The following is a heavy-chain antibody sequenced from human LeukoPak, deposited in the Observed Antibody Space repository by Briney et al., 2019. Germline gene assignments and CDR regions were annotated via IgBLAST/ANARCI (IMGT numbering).Heavy chain of an antibody. V-gene: IGHV3-30*04. CDR3: AKDRTVGASYWYFDL. D-gene: IGHD1-26*01. CDR1: GFTFSSFG. J-gene: IGHJ2*01. CDR2: ISHDGKSQ. Sequence: GGSLRLSCAASGFTFSSFGIHWVRQAPGKGLEWVAVISHDGKSQSYADSVKGRFTVSRDNSKNALYLQINSLSAEDTAIYYCAKDRTVGASYWYFDLWGRGTLVTVSS.